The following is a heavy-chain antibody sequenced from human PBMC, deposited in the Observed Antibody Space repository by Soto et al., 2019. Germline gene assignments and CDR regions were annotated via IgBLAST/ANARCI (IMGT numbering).Heavy chain of an antibody. J-gene: IGHJ4*02. V-gene: IGHV1-18*01. CDR2: FDADKGET. Sequence: GASVKVSCKAXCYTFTSYGISSLRHSPGQGLQCMGGFDADKGETIYAEKFQGRISMTTDTSTDTAYMELRSLRSDDTAVYYCTTIRFSGGWPQFENWGQGSLVTVSS. CDR3: TTIRFSGGWPQFEN. CDR1: CYTFTSYG. D-gene: IGHD2-15*01.